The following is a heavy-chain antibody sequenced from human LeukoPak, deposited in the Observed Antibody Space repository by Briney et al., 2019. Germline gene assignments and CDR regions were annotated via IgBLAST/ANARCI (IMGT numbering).Heavy chain of an antibody. J-gene: IGHJ4*02. V-gene: IGHV1-69*13. CDR3: ASPTYYDFWSGYSGYFDY. D-gene: IGHD3-3*01. CDR2: IIPIFGTA. CDR1: GGTFISYA. Sequence: GASVKVSCKASGGTFISYAISWVRQAPGQGLEWMGGIIPIFGTANYAQKFQGRVTITADESTGTAYMELSSLRSEDTAVYYCASPTYYDFWSGYSGYFDYWGQGTLVTVSS.